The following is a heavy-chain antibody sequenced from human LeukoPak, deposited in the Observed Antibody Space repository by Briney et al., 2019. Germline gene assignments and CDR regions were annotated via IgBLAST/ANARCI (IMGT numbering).Heavy chain of an antibody. CDR1: GFPYSDYY. J-gene: IGHJ3*02. V-gene: IGHV3-11*01. CDR2: ISSSGSTI. D-gene: IGHD3-22*01. CDR3: ARGNMIVVAFDAFDI. Sequence: GGSLRLSRAASGFPYSDYYMSWIRQAPGKGLEWVSYISSSGSTIYYADSVKGRFTISRDNAKNSLYLQMNSLRAEDTAVYYCARGNMIVVAFDAFDIWGQGTMVTVSS.